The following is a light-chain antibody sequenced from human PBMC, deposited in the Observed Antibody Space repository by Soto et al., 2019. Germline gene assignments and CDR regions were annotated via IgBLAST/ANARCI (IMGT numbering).Light chain of an antibody. CDR1: QNVSTY. V-gene: IGKV3-11*01. CDR3: QQRATWPPFT. CDR2: DAS. J-gene: IGKJ3*01. Sequence: EIVLTQSPATLSLSPGDRATLSCRASQNVSTYLAWCQQKPGQAPRLLIYDASNRATGIPARFSGSGSGTDFTLTISSLEPEDFAVYYCQQRATWPPFTFGPGTKVDLK.